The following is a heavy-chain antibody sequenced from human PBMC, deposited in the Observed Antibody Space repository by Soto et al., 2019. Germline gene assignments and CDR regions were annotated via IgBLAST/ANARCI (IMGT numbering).Heavy chain of an antibody. Sequence: PGGSLRLSCAASGFTFSSYWMSWVRQAPGKGLEWVANIKQDGSEKYYVDSVKGRFTISRDNAKNSLYLQMNSLRAEDTAVYYCARDFSYYVFLTGYLGGSKDSDYFAYWGQGTLVTVSS. V-gene: IGHV3-7*04. J-gene: IGHJ4*02. D-gene: IGHD3-9*01. CDR2: IKQDGSEK. CDR1: GFTFSSYW. CDR3: ARDFSYYVFLTGYLGGSKDSDYFAY.